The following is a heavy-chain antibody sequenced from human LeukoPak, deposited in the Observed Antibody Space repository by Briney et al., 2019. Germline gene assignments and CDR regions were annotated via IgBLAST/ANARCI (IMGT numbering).Heavy chain of an antibody. Sequence: SGGSLRLSCAGSGFTFSSYEMNWVRQAPGKGLEWVSYISSSGRAIYYADSVKGRFTVSRDNAKNSLYLQMNSLRAEDTAVYYCARCPRWAHFDYWGQRTLVTVSS. J-gene: IGHJ4*02. V-gene: IGHV3-48*03. CDR3: ARCPRWAHFDY. CDR2: ISSSGRAI. D-gene: IGHD4-23*01. CDR1: GFTFSSYE.